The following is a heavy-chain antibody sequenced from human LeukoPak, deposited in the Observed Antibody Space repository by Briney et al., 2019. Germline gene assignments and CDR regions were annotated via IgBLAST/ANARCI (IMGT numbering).Heavy chain of an antibody. D-gene: IGHD6-13*01. V-gene: IGHV1-69*13. CDR2: IIPIFGTA. J-gene: IGHJ4*02. Sequence: SVKVSCKASGGTFSSYAISWVRQAPGQGLEWMGGIIPIFGTANYAQKFQGRVTITADESTSTAYMELSSLRSEDTAVYYCARGVPPYSSSWYGGGPDFDYWGQGTLVTVSS. CDR1: GGTFSSYA. CDR3: ARGVPPYSSSWYGGGPDFDY.